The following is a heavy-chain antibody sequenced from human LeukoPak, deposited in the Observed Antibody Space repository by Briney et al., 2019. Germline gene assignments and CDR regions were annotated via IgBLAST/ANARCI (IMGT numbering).Heavy chain of an antibody. D-gene: IGHD5-24*01. Sequence: GGSLRLSCVASRFPFSSYWMTWVRQAPGKGLVGVASIKQDGSEKSYVDSVKGRVTISRDNAKNSLYLQMNSLRAEDTAIYYCTRVGYIDEGIDYWGQGTLVTVSS. V-gene: IGHV3-7*04. CDR1: RFPFSSYW. J-gene: IGHJ4*02. CDR2: IKQDGSEK. CDR3: TRVGYIDEGIDY.